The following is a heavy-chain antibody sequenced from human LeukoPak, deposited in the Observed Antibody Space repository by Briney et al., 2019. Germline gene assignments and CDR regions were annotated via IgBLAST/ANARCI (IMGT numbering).Heavy chain of an antibody. CDR3: ARGPDLYYFDY. CDR2: IYYGGST. J-gene: IGHJ4*02. V-gene: IGHV4-31*03. D-gene: IGHD1-14*01. Sequence: MTSQTLSLTCTVSGGSISSGGYYWSWIRQHPGKGLEWIGYIYYGGSTYYNPSLKSRVTISVNTSKNQFSLKLSSVTAADTAVYYCARGPDLYYFDYWGQGTLVTVSS. CDR1: GGSISSGGYY.